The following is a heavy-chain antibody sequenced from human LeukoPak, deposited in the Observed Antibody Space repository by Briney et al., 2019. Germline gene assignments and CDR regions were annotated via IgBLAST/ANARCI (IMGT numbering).Heavy chain of an antibody. CDR2: ISYDGSNK. Sequence: GGSLRLFCAASGFTFSSYAMHWVRQAPGKGLEWVAVISYDGSNKYYADSVKGRFTISRDNSKNTLYLQMNSLRAEDTAVYYCARRYCSGGSCYGLDAFNIWGQGTMVTVSS. D-gene: IGHD2-15*01. CDR1: GFTFSSYA. V-gene: IGHV3-30-3*01. J-gene: IGHJ3*02. CDR3: ARRYCSGGSCYGLDAFNI.